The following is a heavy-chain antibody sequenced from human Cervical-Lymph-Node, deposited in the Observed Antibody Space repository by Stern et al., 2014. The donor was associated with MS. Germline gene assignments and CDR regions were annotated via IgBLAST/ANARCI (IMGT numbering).Heavy chain of an antibody. Sequence: QVQLQESGPGLVKPSGTLSLTCPVSGGPISRSNWWSWVRQPPGKGLAWIGEIYHSGSTTSNPSLQSRPTITVDKSKNQFSLKLSSVTAADTAVYYCAREGYSSSYDAFDIWGQGTMVTVSS. CDR3: AREGYSSSYDAFDI. CDR2: IYHSGST. V-gene: IGHV4-4*02. D-gene: IGHD6-6*01. J-gene: IGHJ3*02. CDR1: GGPISRSNW.